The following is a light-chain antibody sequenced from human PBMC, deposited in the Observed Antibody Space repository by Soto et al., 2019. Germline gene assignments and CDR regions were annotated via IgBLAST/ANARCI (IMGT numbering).Light chain of an antibody. CDR2: GAS. J-gene: IGKJ5*01. CDR3: HQYNNWPRT. V-gene: IGKV3-15*01. CDR1: QSVSSN. Sequence: EIVMTQSPATLSVYPGERATLSCRASQSVSSNLAWYQQKPGQAPSLLIYGASTRATGIPARFSGSGSGTEFTLTISSLQSEDFAVYFCHQYNNWPRTFGQGTRLEVK.